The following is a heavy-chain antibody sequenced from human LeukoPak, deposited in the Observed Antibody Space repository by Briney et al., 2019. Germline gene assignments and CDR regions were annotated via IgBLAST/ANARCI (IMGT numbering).Heavy chain of an antibody. CDR3: ARVPRGWSGYYQDDY. Sequence: GASVKVSCKASGYTFTSYGISWVRQAPGQGLEWMGWISAYNGNTNYAQKLQGRVTMTTDTSTSTAYMELRSLRSDDTAVYYCARVPRGWSGYYQDDYWGQGTLVTVSS. V-gene: IGHV1-18*01. D-gene: IGHD3-3*01. CDR1: GYTFTSYG. J-gene: IGHJ4*02. CDR2: ISAYNGNT.